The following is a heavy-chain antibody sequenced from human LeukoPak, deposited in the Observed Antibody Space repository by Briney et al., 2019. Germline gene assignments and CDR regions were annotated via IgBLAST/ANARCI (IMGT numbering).Heavy chain of an antibody. CDR1: GFTFSNAW. CDR2: IKSKTVGGTT. CDR3: TTLHPEQWELLFGDY. J-gene: IGHJ4*02. V-gene: IGHV3-15*01. Sequence: PGGSLRLSCAASGFTFSNAWMSWVRQAPGKGLEWVGRIKSKTVGGTTDYAAPVKGRFTISRDDSKNTLYLQMNSLKTEDTAVYYCTTLHPEQWELLFGDYRGQGTLVTVSS. D-gene: IGHD1-26*01.